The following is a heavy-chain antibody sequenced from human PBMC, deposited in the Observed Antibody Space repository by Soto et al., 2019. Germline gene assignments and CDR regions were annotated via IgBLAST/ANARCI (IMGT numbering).Heavy chain of an antibody. D-gene: IGHD3-3*01. V-gene: IGHV1-3*01. CDR3: ASHDFWSCSNPYSSYGMEV. Sequence: VASVKVSCKASGYTFTSYAMHWVRQAPGQRLEWMGWINAGNGNTKYSQKFQGRVTITRDTSASTAYMELSSLRSEDTAVYYCASHDFWSCSNPYSSYGMEVCGQGITLTV. CDR2: INAGNGNT. J-gene: IGHJ6*02. CDR1: GYTFTSYA.